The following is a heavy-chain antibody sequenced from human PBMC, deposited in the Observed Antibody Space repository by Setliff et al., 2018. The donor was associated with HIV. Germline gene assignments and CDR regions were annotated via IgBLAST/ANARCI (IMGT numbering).Heavy chain of an antibody. V-gene: IGHV1-2*02. Sequence: ASVKVSCKASGYTFTGYYMHWVRQAPGQGLEWMGWINPNSGGTNYAQKFQGRVTITRDISASTAYMELSSLGSEDTAVFYCARTPEGAAVFDYWGQGTLVTVSS. J-gene: IGHJ4*02. CDR2: INPNSGGT. D-gene: IGHD6-13*01. CDR1: GYTFTGYY. CDR3: ARTPEGAAVFDY.